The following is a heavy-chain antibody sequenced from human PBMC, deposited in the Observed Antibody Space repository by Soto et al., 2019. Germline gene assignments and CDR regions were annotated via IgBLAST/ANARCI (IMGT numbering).Heavy chain of an antibody. V-gene: IGHV1-3*01. CDR1: GYTFSAYT. CDR3: AREGGSSTYYPLELDF. CDR2: IAPFNGKT. Sequence: QAQLVQSGAEMKKPGASVKVSCKATGYTFSAYTMNWVRQAPGQSLEWVGWIAPFNGKTSSLQRLQDRISMTIDTSASTAYLEVRSLTSDDTGVYFCAREGGSSTYYPLELDFWGQGTLVTVSS. D-gene: IGHD6-13*01. J-gene: IGHJ4*02.